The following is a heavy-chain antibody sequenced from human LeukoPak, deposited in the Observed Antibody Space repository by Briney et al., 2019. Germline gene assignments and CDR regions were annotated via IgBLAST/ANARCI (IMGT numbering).Heavy chain of an antibody. D-gene: IGHD5-12*01. Sequence: PGGSLRLSCAASGFTFSSYEMNWVRQAPGKGLEWVAVISYDGSNKYYADSVKGRFTISRDNSKNTLYLQMNSLRAEDTAVYYCARDRGNSGYVDSWGQGTLVTVSS. CDR1: GFTFSSYE. V-gene: IGHV3-30*03. J-gene: IGHJ4*02. CDR2: ISYDGSNK. CDR3: ARDRGNSGYVDS.